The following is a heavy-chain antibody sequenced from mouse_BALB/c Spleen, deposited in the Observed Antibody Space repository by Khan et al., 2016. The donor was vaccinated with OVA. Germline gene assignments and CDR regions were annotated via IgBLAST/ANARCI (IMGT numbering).Heavy chain of an antibody. J-gene: IGHJ2*01. CDR1: GFSLTDYG. D-gene: IGHD1-2*01. Sequence: QVQLKQSGPGLVAPSQSLSITCTVSGFSLTDYGVSWIRQPPGKGLEWLGVIWGGGSTYYNSALKSRLSISKDNSKRQVFLKMNSLQTDDTAMYYCAKHLIHYPYCFDYWGQGTTLTVSS. V-gene: IGHV2-6-5*01. CDR3: AKHLIHYPYCFDY. CDR2: IWGGGST.